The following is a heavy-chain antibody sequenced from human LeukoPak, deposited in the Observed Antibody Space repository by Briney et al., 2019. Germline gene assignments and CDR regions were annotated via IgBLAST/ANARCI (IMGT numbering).Heavy chain of an antibody. V-gene: IGHV1-2*04. CDR2: INPNSGGT. Sequence: GASVKVSCKASGYTFTGYYMHWVRQAPGQGLEWMGWINPNSGGTDYAQKFQGWVTMTRDTSISTAYMELSRLRSDVTAVYYCARDGGSGSYYVYGMDVWGQGTTVTVSS. J-gene: IGHJ6*02. D-gene: IGHD3-10*01. CDR3: ARDGGSGSYYVYGMDV. CDR1: GYTFTGYY.